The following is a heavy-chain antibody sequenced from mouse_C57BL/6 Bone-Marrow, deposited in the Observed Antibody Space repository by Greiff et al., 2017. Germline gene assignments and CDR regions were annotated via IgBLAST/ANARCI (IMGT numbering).Heavy chain of an antibody. CDR2: INPNNGGT. J-gene: IGHJ4*01. CDR3: ARCHYYAMDN. CDR1: GYTFTDYS. Sequence: VQLQKSGPELVKPGASVKISCKASGYTFTDYSMNWVKQSHGKSLEWIGDINPNNGGTSYNQKFKGKATLTVEKSSSTAYMELRSLTSEDSAVYYCARCHYYAMDNWGQGTSVTVSS. V-gene: IGHV1-26*01.